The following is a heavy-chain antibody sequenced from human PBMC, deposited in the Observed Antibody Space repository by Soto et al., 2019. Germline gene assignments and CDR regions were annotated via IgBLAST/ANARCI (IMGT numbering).Heavy chain of an antibody. CDR3: ARDGSGYDFWSGPYFFDY. Sequence: SATLSLTCTVSGGSIGTYYWSWIRQPPGKGLEWIGYIYYNGRTNYNPSLESRVTISLDTSKSQFSLELSSVSAADTAVYYCARDGSGYDFWSGPYFFDYWGPGTLVTVSS. V-gene: IGHV4-59*01. CDR2: IYYNGRT. J-gene: IGHJ4*02. CDR1: GGSIGTYY. D-gene: IGHD3-3*01.